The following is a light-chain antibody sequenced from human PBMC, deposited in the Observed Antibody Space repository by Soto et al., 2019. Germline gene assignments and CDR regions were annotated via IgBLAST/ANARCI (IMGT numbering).Light chain of an antibody. CDR2: DAS. CDR1: QSVGRN. J-gene: IGKJ5*01. Sequence: EIVMTQSPASLSVSPGERAALSCRASQSVGRNLAWYQQKPGQATRLLIYDASTRATGIPARFSGGGSGTEFTLSISSLQSEDFAVYYCQQYNNWPPITCGQGTRLDIK. V-gene: IGKV3-15*01. CDR3: QQYNNWPPIT.